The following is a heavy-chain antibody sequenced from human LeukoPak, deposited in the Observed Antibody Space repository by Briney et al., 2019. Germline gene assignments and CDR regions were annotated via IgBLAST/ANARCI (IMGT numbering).Heavy chain of an antibody. J-gene: IGHJ4*02. CDR3: ARDSDSSGYCDY. CDR1: GFTFDDYA. CDR2: ISSSSSYI. D-gene: IGHD3-22*01. V-gene: IGHV3-21*01. Sequence: GRSLRLSCAASGFTFDDYAMHWVRQAPGKGLEWVSSISSSSSYIYYADSVKGRFTISRDNAKNSLYLQMNSLRAEDTAVYYCARDSDSSGYCDYWGQGTLVTVSS.